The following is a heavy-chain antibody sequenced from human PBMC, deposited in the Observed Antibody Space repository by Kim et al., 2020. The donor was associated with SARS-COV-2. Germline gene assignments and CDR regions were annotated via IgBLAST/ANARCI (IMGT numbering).Heavy chain of an antibody. Sequence: SETLSLTCAVYGGSFSGYYWSWIRQPPGKGLEWIGEINHSGSTNYNPSLKSRVTISVDTSKNQFSLKLSSVTAADTAVYYCARGQAVAKKYYFDYWGQGTLVTVSS. V-gene: IGHV4-34*01. J-gene: IGHJ4*02. D-gene: IGHD2-15*01. CDR3: ARGQAVAKKYYFDY. CDR2: INHSGST. CDR1: GGSFSGYY.